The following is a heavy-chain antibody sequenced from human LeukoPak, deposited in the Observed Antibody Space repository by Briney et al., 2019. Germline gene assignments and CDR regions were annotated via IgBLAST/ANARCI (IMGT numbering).Heavy chain of an antibody. V-gene: IGHV3-21*01. D-gene: IGHD5-18*01. CDR2: ISNSNGFI. Sequence: GGSLRLSCAASGFSFSSYSMNWVRQAPGKGLEWVSSISNSNGFIYYADSVKGRFTISRDNTENSLYLQMNSLRAEDTAVYYSARDGGYSYGSDYWGQGTLVTVSS. CDR3: ARDGGYSYGSDY. CDR1: GFSFSSYS. J-gene: IGHJ4*02.